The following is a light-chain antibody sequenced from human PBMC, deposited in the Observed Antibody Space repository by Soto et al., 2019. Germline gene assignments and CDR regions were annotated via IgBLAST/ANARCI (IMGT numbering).Light chain of an antibody. J-gene: IGKJ2*01. CDR3: QQYDNVPYT. Sequence: DIPMTQSPSSLSASVGDRVTITCQASQDITNYLNWYQQKPGRAPKLLIYDASNLETGVPSRFSGTGSGTYFTVTISGLQPEDFATYYFQQYDNVPYTFGQGTKLEIK. CDR1: QDITNY. CDR2: DAS. V-gene: IGKV1-33*01.